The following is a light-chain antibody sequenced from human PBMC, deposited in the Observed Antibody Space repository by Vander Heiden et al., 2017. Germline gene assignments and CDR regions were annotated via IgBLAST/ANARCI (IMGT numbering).Light chain of an antibody. CDR2: SAS. J-gene: IGKJ5*01. Sequence: IVLAPAPGTLSLSPGGRATLSCRPSQSVPNNYLAWYQQKPAQAPRLLIYSASRRAAGIPDRFSGSGSGTDFTLTISRLEPDDFAVYSCQQYGTSFTFGQGTRLEIK. V-gene: IGKV3-20*01. CDR3: QQYGTSFT. CDR1: QSVPNNY.